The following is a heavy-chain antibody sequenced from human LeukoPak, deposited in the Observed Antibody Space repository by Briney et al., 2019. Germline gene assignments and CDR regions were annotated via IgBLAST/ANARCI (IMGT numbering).Heavy chain of an antibody. CDR3: ARDPAYYDSGGYPY. CDR2: ISAYNGNT. V-gene: IGHV1-18*01. CDR1: GYTFTSYG. J-gene: IGHJ4*02. Sequence: GASVKVSCKASGYTFTSYGISWVRQAPGQGLEWMGWISAYNGNTNYAQKLRGRVTMTTDTSTSTAYMELRSLRSDDTAVYYCARDPAYYDSGGYPYWGQGTLVTVSS. D-gene: IGHD3-22*01.